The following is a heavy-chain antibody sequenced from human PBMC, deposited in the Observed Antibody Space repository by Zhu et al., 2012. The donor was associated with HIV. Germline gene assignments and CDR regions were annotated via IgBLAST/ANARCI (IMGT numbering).Heavy chain of an antibody. D-gene: IGHD3-22*01. CDR1: GGSFSGYY. Sequence: QVQLQQWGAGLLKPSETLSLTCAVYGGSFSGYYWNWIRQPPGKGLEWIGEINHSGSTNYNPSLKSRVTISVDTSKNQFSLKLSSVTAADTAVYYCASLDYYDSGGYYYAAFDIWGQGQWSPXLQ. CDR2: INHSGST. CDR3: ASLDYYDSGGYYYAAFDI. V-gene: IGHV4-34*01. J-gene: IGHJ3*02.